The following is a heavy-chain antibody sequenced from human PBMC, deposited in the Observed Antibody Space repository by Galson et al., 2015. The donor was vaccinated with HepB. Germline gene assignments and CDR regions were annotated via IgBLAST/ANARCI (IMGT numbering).Heavy chain of an antibody. D-gene: IGHD3-22*01. V-gene: IGHV1-69*13. CDR1: GGTFSSYA. Sequence: SVKVSCKASGGTFSSYAISWVRQAPGQGLEWMGGIIPIFGTANYAQKFQGRVTITADESTSTAYMELSSLRSEDTAVYYCARDGTHYYDSSGYYFGSYYYGMDVWGQGTTVTVSS. CDR2: IIPIFGTA. CDR3: ARDGTHYYDSSGYYFGSYYYGMDV. J-gene: IGHJ6*02.